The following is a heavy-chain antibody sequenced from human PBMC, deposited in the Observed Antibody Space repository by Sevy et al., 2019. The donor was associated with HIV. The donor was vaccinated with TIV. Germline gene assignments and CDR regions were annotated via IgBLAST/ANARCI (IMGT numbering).Heavy chain of an antibody. CDR1: GDTFTSYG. J-gene: IGHJ6*02. D-gene: IGHD6-6*01. V-gene: IGHV1-18*01. CDR3: ARDLEGRSSDFLPYYYYYYGMDV. Sequence: ASVKVSCKASGDTFTSYGISWVRQAPGQGLEWMGWISAYNGNTNYAQKLQGRVTMTTDTSTSTAYMELRSQRSDDTAVYYCARDLEGRSSDFLPYYYYYYGMDVWGQGTTVTVSS. CDR2: ISAYNGNT.